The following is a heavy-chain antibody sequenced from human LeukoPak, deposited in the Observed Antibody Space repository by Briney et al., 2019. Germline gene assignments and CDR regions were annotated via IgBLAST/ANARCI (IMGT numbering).Heavy chain of an antibody. CDR3: AKVPYSDYGSGRPPFMDV. D-gene: IGHD3-10*01. J-gene: IGHJ6*02. CDR1: GFTFSNYA. Sequence: PGGSLRLSCAASGFTFSNYAMSWVRQAPGRGLDWVSTLNDSGSSTYYADSVKGRFTISRDNSKNTLYLQMDSLSVEDTAIYYCAKVPYSDYGSGRPPFMDVWGQGTTVAVSS. V-gene: IGHV3-23*01. CDR2: LNDSGSST.